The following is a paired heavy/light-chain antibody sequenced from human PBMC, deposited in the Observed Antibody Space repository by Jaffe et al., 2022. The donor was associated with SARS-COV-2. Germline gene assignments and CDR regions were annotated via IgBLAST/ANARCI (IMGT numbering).Heavy chain of an antibody. V-gene: IGHV3-23*01. J-gene: IGHJ4*02. CDR2: ITASGDSI. CDR1: GFTFSSYA. Sequence: EVQLLESGGDLVQPGGSLRLSCAASGFTFSSYAMTWVRQAPGKGLEWVSLITASGDSIVYTDSVKGRFTISRDNSKNTLYLQMNSLRVDDTAVFYCAKGWIAHNPYYFDYWGQGTLVTVSS. CDR3: AKGWIAHNPYYFDY. D-gene: IGHD2-21*01.
Light chain of an antibody. V-gene: IGKV3-15*01. CDR1: QSVGSD. CDR2: GTS. CDR3: QQYGKWPLT. J-gene: IGKJ4*01. Sequence: EIVMTQSPATLSVSPGERATLSCRASQSVGSDLAWYQQKPGQAPRLLIYGTSTRATGIPARFSGSGSGTEFTLTISSLQSEDFAVYSCQQYGKWPLTFGGGTKVE.